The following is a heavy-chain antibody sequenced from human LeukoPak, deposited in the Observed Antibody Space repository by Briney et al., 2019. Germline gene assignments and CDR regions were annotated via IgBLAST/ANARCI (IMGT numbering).Heavy chain of an antibody. D-gene: IGHD1-14*01. CDR1: GYCFTSYW. CDR3: ARPAGSDPPAD. Sequence: GGSLKISFKSSGYCFTSYWVAWVRRKAGKGVELIGIIYPVDSDTKYIPSCQRQVTISADKSISTPYLQWSTLKASDTAMYYCARPAGSDPPADWGQGTLVTVSS. CDR2: IYPVDSDT. J-gene: IGHJ4*02. V-gene: IGHV5-51*01.